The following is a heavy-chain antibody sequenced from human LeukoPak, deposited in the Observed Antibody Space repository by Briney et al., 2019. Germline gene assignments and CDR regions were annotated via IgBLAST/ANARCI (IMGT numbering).Heavy chain of an antibody. J-gene: IGHJ4*02. D-gene: IGHD2-15*01. CDR3: ARSGCSGGSCYWEYFDY. Sequence: PGRSLRLSCAASGFTFSSYGMHWVRQAPGKGLEWVAVIWYDGSNKYYADSVKGRFTISRDNSKNTLYLQMSSLRAEDTAVYYCARSGCSGGSCYWEYFDYWGQGTLVTVSS. CDR1: GFTFSSYG. V-gene: IGHV3-33*01. CDR2: IWYDGSNK.